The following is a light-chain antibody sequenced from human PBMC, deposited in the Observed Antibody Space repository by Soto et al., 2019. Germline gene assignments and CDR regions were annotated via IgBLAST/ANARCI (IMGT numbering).Light chain of an antibody. CDR3: CSFTNSYTWV. V-gene: IGLV2-14*01. Sequence: QSALTQPASVSGSPGQSITISCTGTSSDVGGYNYVSWFQHHPGKVPKLMIYEVSHRPSGVSDRFAGSKSGTTASVTISGLQAEDEADYYCCSFTNSYTWVFGGGTKLTVL. CDR2: EVS. CDR1: SSDVGGYNY. J-gene: IGLJ3*02.